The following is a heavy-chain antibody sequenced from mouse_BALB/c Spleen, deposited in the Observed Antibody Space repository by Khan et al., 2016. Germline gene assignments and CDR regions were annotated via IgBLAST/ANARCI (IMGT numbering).Heavy chain of an antibody. CDR3: ARYTPFAN. CDR2: IYPGDGDT. J-gene: IGHJ3*01. CDR1: GFAFSSYW. Sequence: QVQLKQSGAELVRPGSSVKISCKASGFAFSSYWMNWVKQRPGQGLEWIGQIYPGDGDTNYNGKFKGKATLTADKSSSTAYMQLSSLTSEDSAVYFCARYTPFANWGQGTLVTVSA. V-gene: IGHV1-80*01.